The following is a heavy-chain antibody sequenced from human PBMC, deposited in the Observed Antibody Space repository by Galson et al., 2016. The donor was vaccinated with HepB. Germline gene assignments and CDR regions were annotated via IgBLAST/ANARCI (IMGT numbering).Heavy chain of an antibody. CDR1: GFSFGDYA. CDR2: IGSKAYGGTT. J-gene: IGHJ4*02. CDR3: TRDPYSNSSEPFDY. Sequence: SLRLSCAASGFSFGDYAMSWFRQAPGKGLEWVGFIGSKAYGGTTEYAASVRGRFTISRDDSKSIAYLQMNSLNIEDTAVYYCTRDPYSNSSEPFDYWGQGTLVTVSS. D-gene: IGHD6-6*01. V-gene: IGHV3-49*03.